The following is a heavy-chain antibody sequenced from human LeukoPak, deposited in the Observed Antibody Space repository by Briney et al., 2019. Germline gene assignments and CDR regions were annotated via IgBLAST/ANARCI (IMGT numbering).Heavy chain of an antibody. J-gene: IGHJ6*02. Sequence: SETLSLTCAVYGGSFSGYYWSWIRQPPGKGLEWIGEINHSGSTNYNPSLKSRVTISVDTSKNQFSLKLSSVTAADTAVYYCARPYYGLLSTYDYGMDVWGQGATVTVSS. CDR2: INHSGST. V-gene: IGHV4-34*01. CDR3: ARPYYGLLSTYDYGMDV. CDR1: GGSFSGYY. D-gene: IGHD3-10*01.